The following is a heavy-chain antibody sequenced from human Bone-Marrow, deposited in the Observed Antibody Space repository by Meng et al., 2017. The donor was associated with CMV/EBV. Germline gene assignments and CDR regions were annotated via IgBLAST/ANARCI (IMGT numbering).Heavy chain of an antibody. J-gene: IGHJ4*02. Sequence: NAGMSWVRQAPGKGLEWVGRIKSKTDGGTTDYAAPVKGRFSISRDDSKNTLYLQMNSLKTEDTAVYYCTTDGLDYDSSGYYWGFDYWGQGTLVTVSS. CDR2: IKSKTDGGTT. CDR1: NAG. CDR3: TTDGLDYDSSGYYWGFDY. V-gene: IGHV3-15*01. D-gene: IGHD3-22*01.